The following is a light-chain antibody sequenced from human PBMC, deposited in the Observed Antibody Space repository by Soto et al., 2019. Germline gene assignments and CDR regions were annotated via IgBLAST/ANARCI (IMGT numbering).Light chain of an antibody. CDR2: INI. J-gene: IGLJ1*01. Sequence: QSVLTQPPSVSGAPGQRVTISCTGSSSNIGAGYDVHWYQQLPGTAPKLLIFININRPSGVPDRFSGSKSGTPASLAITGLRAEDEADYYCQSYDSSLSGYVFGTGTKLTVL. CDR1: SSNIGAGYD. V-gene: IGLV1-40*01. CDR3: QSYDSSLSGYV.